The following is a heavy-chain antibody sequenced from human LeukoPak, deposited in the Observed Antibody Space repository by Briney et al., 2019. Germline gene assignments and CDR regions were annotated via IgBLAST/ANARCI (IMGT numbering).Heavy chain of an antibody. J-gene: IGHJ3*02. CDR2: LSSSSSTI. V-gene: IGHV3-21*04. CDR3: AKDFSSSWYRGAFDI. D-gene: IGHD6-13*01. Sequence: PGGALRLSFAASGFTFSSYSMKWVRPAPGKGLGWVSSLSSSSSTIYYADSVKGRFTISRDNAKNSLYLQMNSLRAEDTALYYCAKDFSSSWYRGAFDIWGQGTMVTVSS. CDR1: GFTFSSYS.